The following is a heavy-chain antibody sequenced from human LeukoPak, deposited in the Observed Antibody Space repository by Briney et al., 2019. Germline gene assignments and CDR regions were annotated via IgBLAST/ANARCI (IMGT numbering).Heavy chain of an antibody. V-gene: IGHV1-69*05. CDR2: ITPIFGTA. J-gene: IGHJ4*02. CDR1: GGTFSSYA. D-gene: IGHD2-15*01. CDR3: ARVTYPRYCSGGSCYSEYFDY. Sequence: SVKVSCKASGGTFSSYAISWVRQAPGQGLEWMGRITPIFGTANYAQKFQGRVTITTDESTSTAYMELSSLRSEDTAVYYCARVTYPRYCSGGSCYSEYFDYWGQGTLVTVSS.